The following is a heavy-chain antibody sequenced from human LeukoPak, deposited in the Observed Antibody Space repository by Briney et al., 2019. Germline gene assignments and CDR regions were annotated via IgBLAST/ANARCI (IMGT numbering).Heavy chain of an antibody. Sequence: SETLSLTCIVSGGSISSSSYYWGWIRQPPGKGLEWIGNIYYSGSTYYNPSLKSRVTITVNTSKNQFSLRLSAVTAADTAVYYCARIGSGWLISYYYYMDVWGKGTTVTISS. J-gene: IGHJ6*03. CDR1: GGSISSSSYY. V-gene: IGHV4-39*07. CDR2: IYYSGST. D-gene: IGHD6-19*01. CDR3: ARIGSGWLISYYYYMDV.